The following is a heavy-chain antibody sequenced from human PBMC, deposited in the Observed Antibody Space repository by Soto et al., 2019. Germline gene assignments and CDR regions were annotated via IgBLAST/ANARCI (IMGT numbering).Heavy chain of an antibody. CDR2: IYPGDSDT. V-gene: IGHV5-51*01. CDR1: GYSFTSYW. CDR3: ARRRHYGSGRLVFYYGMDV. D-gene: IGHD3-10*01. J-gene: IGHJ6*02. Sequence: PGESLKISCKGSGYSFTSYWIGWVRQMPGKGLEWMGIIYPGDSDTRYSPSFQGQVTISADKSISTAYLQWSSLKASDTAMYYCARRRHYGSGRLVFYYGMDVWGQGTTVTVSS.